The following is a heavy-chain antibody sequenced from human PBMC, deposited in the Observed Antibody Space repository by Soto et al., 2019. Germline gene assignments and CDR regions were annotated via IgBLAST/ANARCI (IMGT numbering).Heavy chain of an antibody. J-gene: IGHJ6*02. CDR3: ARDSDYDILTAGGMDV. Sequence: QVQLVESGGGVVQPGRSLRLSCAASGFTFSSYAMHWVRQAPGKGLEWVAVISYDGSNKYYADSVKGRFTISRDNSKNTLYLQMNSLRAEDTAVYYCARDSDYDILTAGGMDVWGQGTTVTVSS. V-gene: IGHV3-30-3*01. D-gene: IGHD3-9*01. CDR2: ISYDGSNK. CDR1: GFTFSSYA.